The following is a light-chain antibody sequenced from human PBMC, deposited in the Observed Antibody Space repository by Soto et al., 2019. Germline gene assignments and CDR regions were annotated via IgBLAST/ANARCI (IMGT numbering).Light chain of an antibody. V-gene: IGKV3-11*01. CDR1: QSVSSY. Sequence: EVLMTQSPATLSVSPWEIATLSCRASQSVSSYLAWYQQKPGQAPRLLIYDASNRATGIPARFSGSGSGTDFTLTISSLEPEDFAVYYCQQRSNWPRTFGQGTKVDIK. CDR2: DAS. CDR3: QQRSNWPRT. J-gene: IGKJ1*01.